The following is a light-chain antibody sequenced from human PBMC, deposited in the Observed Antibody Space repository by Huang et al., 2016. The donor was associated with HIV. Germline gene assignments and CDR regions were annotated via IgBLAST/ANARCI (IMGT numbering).Light chain of an antibody. CDR2: GAS. CDR3: HQYNNWLMYT. V-gene: IGKV3-15*01. Sequence: EIVMTQSPATLSVSPGERATLSCRASQSVGNKLASYQQKPGQAPRLLIYGASSRATVSPARCSGRGSGTEFTLTISSLQSEDFAVYYCHQYNNWLMYTFGQGTKLEIK. J-gene: IGKJ2*01. CDR1: QSVGNK.